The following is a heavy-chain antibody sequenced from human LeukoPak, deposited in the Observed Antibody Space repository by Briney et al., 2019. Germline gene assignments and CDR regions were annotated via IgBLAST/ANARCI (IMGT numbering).Heavy chain of an antibody. CDR2: IISSSSYI. V-gene: IGHV3-21*01. CDR3: AELGITMIGGV. J-gene: IGHJ6*04. Sequence: GGSLRLSCAAFGFTFGDYAMHWVRHAPGKGLEWVSSIISSSSYIYYADSVKGRFTISRDNAKNSLYLQMKSLRAENTAVYYCAELGITMIGGVWGKGTTVTISS. D-gene: IGHD3-10*02. CDR1: GFTFGDYA.